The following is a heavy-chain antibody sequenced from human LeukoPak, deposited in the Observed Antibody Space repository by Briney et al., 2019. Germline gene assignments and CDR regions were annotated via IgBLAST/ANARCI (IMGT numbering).Heavy chain of an antibody. CDR3: ARRRGVIIQANFDY. V-gene: IGHV5-51*01. CDR1: GYSFTSYW. J-gene: IGHJ4*02. Sequence: GGSLKISCKGSGYSFTSYWIGWVRQMPGKGLEWMGIIYPGDSDTRYSPSFQGQVIISADKSISTACLQWSSLKASDTAMYYCARRRGVIIQANFDYWGQGTLVTVSS. D-gene: IGHD3-10*01. CDR2: IYPGDSDT.